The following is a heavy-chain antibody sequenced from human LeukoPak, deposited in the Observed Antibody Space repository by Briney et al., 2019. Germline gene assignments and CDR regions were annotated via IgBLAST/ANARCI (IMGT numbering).Heavy chain of an antibody. CDR2: IYYSGST. CDR1: GGSIGSSNYY. CDR3: ARQALVIAVY. Sequence: SETLSLTCTVSGGSIGSSNYYWGWIRQPPGKGLEWIGNIYYSGSTYYNPSLKSRLTISVDTSENQFSLKLSSVTAADTAVYYCARQALVIAVYWGQGTLVTVSS. J-gene: IGHJ4*02. V-gene: IGHV4-39*01. D-gene: IGHD6-19*01.